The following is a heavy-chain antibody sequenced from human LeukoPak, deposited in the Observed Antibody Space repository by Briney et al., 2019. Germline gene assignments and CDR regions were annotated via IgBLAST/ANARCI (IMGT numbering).Heavy chain of an antibody. CDR2: ISGSGGST. V-gene: IGHV3-23*01. J-gene: IGHJ4*02. D-gene: IGHD6-6*01. CDR1: GFTFTSYA. CDR3: AKWSSSSFLNVDWYSYYFDY. Sequence: GGSLRLSCAASGFTFTSYAMSWVRQAPGKGLEWVSAISGSGGSTYYADSVKGRFTISRDNSKNTLYLQMNSLRAEDTAVYYCAKWSSSSFLNVDWYSYYFDYWGQGTLVTVSS.